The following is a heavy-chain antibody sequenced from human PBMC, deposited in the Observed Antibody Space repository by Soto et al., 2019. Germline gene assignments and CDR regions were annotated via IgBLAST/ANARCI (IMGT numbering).Heavy chain of an antibody. Sequence: QVQLVESGGGVVQPGGSLRLSCAASALTFSRHGMHWVRLAPGKGLQWVGVIWSDGSNQRYAESVKGRFTISRDNSKNTLYLQMNSLRAEDTAVYYCARERTFGENNHNYMDVWGTGITVTVSS. D-gene: IGHD3-10*01. CDR2: IWSDGSNQ. CDR1: ALTFSRHG. J-gene: IGHJ6*03. V-gene: IGHV3-33*01. CDR3: ARERTFGENNHNYMDV.